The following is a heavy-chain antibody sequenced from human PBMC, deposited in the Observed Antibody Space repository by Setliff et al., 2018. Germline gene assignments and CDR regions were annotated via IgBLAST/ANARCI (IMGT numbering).Heavy chain of an antibody. CDR1: GGSISSYY. V-gene: IGHV4-59*01. CDR3: EIGHLGELPHFDD. D-gene: IGHD1-26*01. Sequence: PSETLSLTCTVSGGSISSYYWSWIRQPPGKGLEWIGYIYYSGSTNYNPSLKSRVTISVDTSKNPFSLKLSSVTAADTAVYYCEIGHLGELPHFDDWGQGTKVTVSA. J-gene: IGHJ4*02. CDR2: IYYSGST.